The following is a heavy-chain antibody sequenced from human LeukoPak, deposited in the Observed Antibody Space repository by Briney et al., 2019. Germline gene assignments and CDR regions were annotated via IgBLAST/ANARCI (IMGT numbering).Heavy chain of an antibody. CDR1: GFTFSSYG. Sequence: GGSLILSCAASGFTFSSYGMSWVRQAPGKGLEWVSGISGSGSTQYADSVKGRFTTSRDNSKNTLYLQMNSLRVEDTAVYYCARALSGSSRAVWGKGTTVTVPS. V-gene: IGHV3-23*01. D-gene: IGHD1-26*01. CDR3: ARALSGSSRAV. CDR2: ISGSGST. J-gene: IGHJ6*04.